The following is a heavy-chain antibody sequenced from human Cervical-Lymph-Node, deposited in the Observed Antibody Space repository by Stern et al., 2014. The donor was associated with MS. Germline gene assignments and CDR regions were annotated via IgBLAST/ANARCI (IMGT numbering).Heavy chain of an antibody. CDR3: ARVVHSSSDYYGMDV. J-gene: IGHJ6*02. V-gene: IGHV1-18*01. CDR1: GYTFTSYG. Sequence: QVQLVHSGAEVKKPGASVKVSCKASGYTFTSYGISWERQAPGQGLEWMGWISAYNGNTNYAQKLQGRVTMTTDPSTSTAYMELRSLRSDDTAVYYCARVVHSSSDYYGMDVWGQGTTVTVSS. D-gene: IGHD6-6*01. CDR2: ISAYNGNT.